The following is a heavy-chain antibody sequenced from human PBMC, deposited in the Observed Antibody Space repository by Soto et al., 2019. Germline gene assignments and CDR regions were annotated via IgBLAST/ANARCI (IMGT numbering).Heavy chain of an antibody. J-gene: IGHJ4*02. CDR2: IDWDGDK. Sequence: SGPTLVNPTQTLTLTCTFSGFSLSTSGMCMSWIRQPPGKALEWLARIDWDGDKYYNTSLKTRLTMSKGTSKDQVVLTMTNMDPVDTATYYCARELDYIPDYWGQGILVTVSS. V-gene: IGHV2-70*11. D-gene: IGHD4-4*01. CDR1: GFSLSTSGMC. CDR3: ARELDYIPDY.